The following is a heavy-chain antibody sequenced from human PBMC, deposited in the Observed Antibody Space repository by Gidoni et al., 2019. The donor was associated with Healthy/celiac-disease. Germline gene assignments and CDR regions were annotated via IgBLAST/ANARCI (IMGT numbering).Heavy chain of an antibody. CDR3: ARGRYSSGWYSWFDP. CDR2: INPSGST. CDR1: GGSFSGYY. Sequence: QVQLQQWGAGLLKPSETLSPTSAVYGGSFSGYYWSWIRHPPGKGLEWIGEINPSGSTNYNPSLKSRVTISVDTSKNQFSLKLSSVTAADTAVYYCARGRYSSGWYSWFDPWGQGTLVTVSS. J-gene: IGHJ5*02. V-gene: IGHV4-34*01. D-gene: IGHD6-19*01.